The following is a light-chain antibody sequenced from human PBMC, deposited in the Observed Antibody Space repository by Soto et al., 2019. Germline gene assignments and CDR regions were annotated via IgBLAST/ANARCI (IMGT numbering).Light chain of an antibody. CDR1: SSNIGSHP. V-gene: IGLV1-44*01. CDR2: GDD. CDR3: AAWDDSLNGLYV. J-gene: IGLJ1*01. Sequence: QSVLTQPPSVSGTPGQRVTISCSGSSSNIGSHPVNWYQQLPGTAPKFLIYGDDQRPSGVPDRFSGSKSGTSASLAISGLQSDDEADYYCAAWDDSLNGLYVFGTGTKVTVL.